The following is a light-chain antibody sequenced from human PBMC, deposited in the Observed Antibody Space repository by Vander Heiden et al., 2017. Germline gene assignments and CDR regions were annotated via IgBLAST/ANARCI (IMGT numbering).Light chain of an antibody. CDR3: QQSYSNPYT. J-gene: IGKJ2*01. CDR1: QSISSY. V-gene: IGKV1-39*01. CDR2: AGS. Sequence: DIQMTQSPSSLSASLGDRVTITCRASQSISSYLNWYQQKPGKAPKLLIYAGSSLQSGVTSRFSGSGSGTDFTLTISSLQPEDFATYYCQQSYSNPYTIGQGTKLEIK.